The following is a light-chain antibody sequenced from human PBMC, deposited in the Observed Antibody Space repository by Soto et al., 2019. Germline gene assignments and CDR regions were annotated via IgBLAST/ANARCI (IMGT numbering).Light chain of an antibody. CDR2: EVS. Sequence: QSALTQPPSASGSPGQSVTISCTGTSSDVGGYHYVSWYKQYPGKAPKLMIYEVSDRPSGVSNRFSGSKSGNTASLTISGLQAEDEADYFCSSYRNTRTVVFGGGTKVTVL. J-gene: IGLJ3*02. CDR1: SSDVGGYHY. CDR3: SSYRNTRTVV. V-gene: IGLV2-14*01.